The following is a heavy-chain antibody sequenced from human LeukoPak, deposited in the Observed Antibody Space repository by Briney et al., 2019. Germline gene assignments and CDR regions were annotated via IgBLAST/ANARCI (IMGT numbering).Heavy chain of an antibody. CDR1: GGTFSSYA. V-gene: IGHV1-69*05. CDR3: AREGWYSSSVDY. CDR2: IIPIFGTA. J-gene: IGHJ4*02. Sequence: SVKVSCKASGGTFSSYAISWVRQAPGQGLEWMGGIIPIFGTANYAQKFQGRVKITTDESTSTAYMELSSLRSEDTAVYYCAREGWYSSSVDYWGQGTLVTVSS. D-gene: IGHD6-6*01.